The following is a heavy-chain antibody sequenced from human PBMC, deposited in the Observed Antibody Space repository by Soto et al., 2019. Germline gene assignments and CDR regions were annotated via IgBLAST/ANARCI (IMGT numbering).Heavy chain of an antibody. CDR2: IDVGSANA. V-gene: IGHV1-58*01. CDR1: VYRNSIYP. Sequence: LVNGACKTAVYRNSIYPGRWGSNKKRHRLQWIGWIDVGSANANYAHMLQERVTISRDMSTSTAYMELSSLRPEDTAVYYCATDVGGYIYGLARHWGPGTLVTVSS. CDR3: ATDVGGYIYGLARH. J-gene: IGHJ4*02. D-gene: IGHD4-17*01.